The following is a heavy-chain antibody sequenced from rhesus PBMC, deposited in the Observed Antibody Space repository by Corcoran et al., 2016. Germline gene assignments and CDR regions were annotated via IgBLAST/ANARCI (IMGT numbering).Heavy chain of an antibody. CDR1: GFTFSSHG. D-gene: IGHD2-39*02. V-gene: IGHV3S5*01. J-gene: IGHJ4*01. CDR2: MTSTGDWT. Sequence: EVQLVETGGGLVQPGGSLRLSCGASGFTFSSHGMIWVRPAQGRGRGGCDGMTSTGDWTFYADSVKGRFTISRDNSKNTLSLQMNSRRAEDTAVYYCSTDPGGVCCTFDYWGQGVLVTVSS. CDR3: STDPGGVCCTFDY.